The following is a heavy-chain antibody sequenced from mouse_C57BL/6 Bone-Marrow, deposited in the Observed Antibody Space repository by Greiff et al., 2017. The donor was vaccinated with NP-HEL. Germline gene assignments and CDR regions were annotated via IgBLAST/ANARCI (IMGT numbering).Heavy chain of an antibody. Sequence: VQLLQSGASFLMPGASLTLSCAASVFTFTRYTMSCVLQTPVQWLEWVATISGGGGNTYYPDSVKGRFTISRDNAKNTLYLQMSSLRSEDTALYYCARREIYYYGSSLLFAYWGQGTLVTVSA. V-gene: IGHV5-9*01. CDR1: VFTFTRYT. CDR3: ARREIYYYGSSLLFAY. J-gene: IGHJ3*01. CDR2: ISGGGGNT. D-gene: IGHD1-1*01.